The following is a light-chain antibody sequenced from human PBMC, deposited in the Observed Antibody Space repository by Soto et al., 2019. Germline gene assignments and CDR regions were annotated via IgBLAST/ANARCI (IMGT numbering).Light chain of an antibody. J-gene: IGKJ1*01. CDR3: QQRSNWPPWT. CDR1: QSVSTY. CDR2: DAS. Sequence: EIVLTQSPATLSLSPGERVTLFCQASQSVSTYLAWYQQQAGQAPRLLIYDASNRATGIPARFSGSGSGTDFTLTISSLEPEDFAVYYCQQRSNWPPWTFGQGTKVEIK. V-gene: IGKV3-11*01.